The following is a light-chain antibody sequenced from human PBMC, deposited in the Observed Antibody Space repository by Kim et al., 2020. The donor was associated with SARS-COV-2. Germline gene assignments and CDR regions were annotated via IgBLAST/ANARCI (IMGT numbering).Light chain of an antibody. CDR2: QAS. Sequence: SASVADTVTIPCRASQSFHIWLAWYQQIPGKAPKLLIHQASNLQSGVPSRFSGRGSWSEFTLTINSLQSGDFATYYCQQYHTHSTFGQGTKADIK. J-gene: IGKJ1*01. CDR3: QQYHTHST. V-gene: IGKV1-5*03. CDR1: QSFHIW.